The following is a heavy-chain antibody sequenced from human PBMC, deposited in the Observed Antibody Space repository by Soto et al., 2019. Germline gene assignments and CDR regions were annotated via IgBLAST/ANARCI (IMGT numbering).Heavy chain of an antibody. CDR2: IYYSGST. Sequence: SETLSLTCTVSGGSISSGDYYWSWIRQPPGKGLEWIGYIYYSGSTYYNPSLKSRVTISVDTSKNQFSVKLSSVTAADTAVYYCARGSYSGYDLDYWGQGTLVTVSS. J-gene: IGHJ4*02. V-gene: IGHV4-30-4*01. CDR1: GGSISSGDYY. CDR3: ARGSYSGYDLDY. D-gene: IGHD5-12*01.